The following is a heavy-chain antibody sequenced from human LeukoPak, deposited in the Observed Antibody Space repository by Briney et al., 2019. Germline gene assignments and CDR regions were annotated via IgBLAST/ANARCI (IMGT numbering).Heavy chain of an antibody. CDR3: ARTTNYGGNHNFDY. J-gene: IGHJ4*02. V-gene: IGHV4-39*07. CDR1: GGSISSSSYY. Sequence: SETLSLTCTVSGGSISSSSYYWGWIRQPPGKGLEWIGSIYYSGSTYYNPSLKSRVTVSVDTSKNQFSLKLSSVTAADTAVYYCARTTNYGGNHNFDYWGQGTLVTVSS. D-gene: IGHD4-23*01. CDR2: IYYSGST.